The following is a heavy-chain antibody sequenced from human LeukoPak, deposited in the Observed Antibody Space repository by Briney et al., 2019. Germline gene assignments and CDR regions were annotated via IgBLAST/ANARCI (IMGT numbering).Heavy chain of an antibody. D-gene: IGHD3-10*01. CDR3: AKDIFTMVRGVVDY. V-gene: IGHV3-11*01. CDR1: GFTFSDYY. CDR2: ISSSGSTI. Sequence: GGSLRLSCAASGFTFSDYYMSWIRQAPGKGLEWVSYISSSGSTIYYADSVKGRFTISRDNAKNSLYLQMNSLRAEDTALYYCAKDIFTMVRGVVDYWGQGTLVTVSS. J-gene: IGHJ4*02.